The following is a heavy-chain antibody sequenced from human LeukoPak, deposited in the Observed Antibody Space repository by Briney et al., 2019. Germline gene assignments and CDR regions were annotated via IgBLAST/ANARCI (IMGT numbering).Heavy chain of an antibody. J-gene: IGHJ4*02. Sequence: SETLSLTCTVSGGSISSYYWSWIRQPPGKGLEWIGYIYYSGSTNYNPSLKSRVTMTRDTSTSTVYMELSSLRSDDTAVYYCARPRVERYYDRSGSFDYWGQGTLVTVSS. V-gene: IGHV4-59*01. CDR3: ARPRVERYYDRSGSFDY. CDR1: GGSISSYY. CDR2: IYYSGST. D-gene: IGHD3-22*01.